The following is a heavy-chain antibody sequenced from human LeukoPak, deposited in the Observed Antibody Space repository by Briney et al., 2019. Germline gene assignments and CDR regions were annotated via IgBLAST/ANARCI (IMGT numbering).Heavy chain of an antibody. CDR1: GFTFDDYA. CDR3: AKDILSGSELPSWDYYGMDV. J-gene: IGHJ6*02. D-gene: IGHD1-7*01. Sequence: PGGSLRLSCAAFGFTFDDYAMHWVRQAPGKGLEWVSGISWNSGSIGYADSVKGRFTISRDNAKNSLYLQMNSLRAEDTALYYCAKDILSGSELPSWDYYGMDVWGQGTTVTVSS. CDR2: ISWNSGSI. V-gene: IGHV3-9*01.